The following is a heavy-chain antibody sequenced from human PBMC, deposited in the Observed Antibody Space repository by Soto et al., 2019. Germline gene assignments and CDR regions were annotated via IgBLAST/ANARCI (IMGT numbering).Heavy chain of an antibody. V-gene: IGHV1-46*01. D-gene: IGHD2-2*01. Sequence: ASVKVSCKASGYTFTSYDINWVRQATGQGLEWMGIINPSGGSTSYAQKFQGRVTMTRDTSTSTAYMELSSLRSEDTAVYYCARVVPVGIIDYWGQGTLVTVSS. CDR2: INPSGGST. CDR3: ARVVPVGIIDY. J-gene: IGHJ4*02. CDR1: GYTFTSYD.